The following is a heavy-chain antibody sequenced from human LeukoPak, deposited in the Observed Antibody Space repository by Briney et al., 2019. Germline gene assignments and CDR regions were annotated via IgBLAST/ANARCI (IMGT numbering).Heavy chain of an antibody. Sequence: PGGSLTLSCAASDFPFSNYWMHWVRQVPGERLTWVSRISSDGTKIGYAASVKGRFTISRDNGKNTLYLQMNSLRVEDTAVYYCAREDTALVIAYWGQGTLVTVSS. CDR3: AREDTALVIAY. CDR1: DFPFSNYW. CDR2: ISSDGTKI. V-gene: IGHV3-74*01. D-gene: IGHD5-18*01. J-gene: IGHJ4*02.